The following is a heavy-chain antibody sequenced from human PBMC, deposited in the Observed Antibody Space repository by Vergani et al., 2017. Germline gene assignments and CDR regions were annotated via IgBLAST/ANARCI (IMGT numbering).Heavy chain of an antibody. J-gene: IGHJ6*02. CDR1: GGSFCGYY. D-gene: IGHD5-18*01. V-gene: IGHV4-34*01. CDR3: AREGLQLWLKYYYDYGMDV. CDR2: INHSGST. Sequence: QVQLQQWGAGLLKPSETLSLTCAVYGGSFCGYYWCWICQPPGKGLEWVGEINHSGSTNYNPPLKCRVTISVDTSKNQFSLKLSSVTAAVTTVYYCAREGLQLWLKYYYDYGMDVWGQGTTVTVSS.